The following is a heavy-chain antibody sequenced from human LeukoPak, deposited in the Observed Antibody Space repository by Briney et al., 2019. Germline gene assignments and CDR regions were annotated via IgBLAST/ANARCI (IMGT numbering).Heavy chain of an antibody. Sequence: GGSLRLSCAASGFSFSAYGMHWVRQAPGKGLEWVSAISIDGSNKDYVDSVKGRFTISRDDSKNTLYLQMNSLRAEDTAIYYCARGLLDYGDYYFDFWGQGTLITVS. CDR2: ISIDGSNK. D-gene: IGHD4-17*01. V-gene: IGHV3-33*05. CDR3: ARGLLDYGDYYFDF. J-gene: IGHJ4*02. CDR1: GFSFSAYG.